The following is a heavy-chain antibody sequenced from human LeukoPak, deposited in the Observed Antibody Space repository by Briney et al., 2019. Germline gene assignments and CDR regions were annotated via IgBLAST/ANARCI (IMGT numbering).Heavy chain of an antibody. Sequence: GASVKVSCKASGYTFTVYHMHWVRQAPGQGLEWMGIINPSDGSTTYAQKFQGRVSITRDMSTSTIYMELSSLRSEDTAVYFCARVRDGYNDAYDIWGQGTMVTVSS. J-gene: IGHJ3*02. V-gene: IGHV1-46*01. D-gene: IGHD5-24*01. CDR3: ARVRDGYNDAYDI. CDR1: GYTFTVYH. CDR2: INPSDGST.